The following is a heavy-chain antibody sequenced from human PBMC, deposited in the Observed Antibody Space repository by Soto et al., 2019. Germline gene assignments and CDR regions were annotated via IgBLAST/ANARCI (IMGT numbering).Heavy chain of an antibody. CDR3: ASFPWRGSYRHGPHDWYFDL. Sequence: GASVKVSCKVSGYTLTELSMHWVRQAPGKGLEWMGGFDPEDGETIYAQKFQGRVTMTEDTSTDTAYMELSSLRSEDTAVYYCASFPWRGSYRHGPHDWYFDLWGRGALVTVSS. D-gene: IGHD1-26*01. V-gene: IGHV1-24*01. CDR2: FDPEDGET. CDR1: GYTLTELS. J-gene: IGHJ2*01.